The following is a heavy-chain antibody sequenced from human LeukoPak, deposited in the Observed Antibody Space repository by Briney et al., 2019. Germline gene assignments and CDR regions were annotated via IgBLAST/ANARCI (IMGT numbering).Heavy chain of an antibody. V-gene: IGHV4-59*01. CDR2: IYYSGST. J-gene: IGHJ6*03. CDR3: ARVLRYFDWYPYYYYYMDV. CDR1: GGSISSYY. D-gene: IGHD3-9*01. Sequence: PSETLSLTCTVSGGSISSYYWSWIRQPPGKGLEWIGYIYYSGSTNYNPSLKSRVTISVDTSKNQFSLKLSSVTAADTAVYYCARVLRYFDWYPYYYYYMDVWGKGTTVTISS.